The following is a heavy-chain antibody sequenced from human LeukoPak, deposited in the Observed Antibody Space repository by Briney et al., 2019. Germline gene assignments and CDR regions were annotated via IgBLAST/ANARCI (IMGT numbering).Heavy chain of an antibody. V-gene: IGHV4-59*08. D-gene: IGHD3-10*01. Sequence: SETLSLTCTVSGGSISSYYWSWIRQPPGKGLEGIGYIYYSGSTNYNPSLKSRVTISVDTSKNQFYLKLSSVTAADTAVYYCARHIRGMPPNWFDPWGQGTLVTVSS. CDR1: GGSISSYY. J-gene: IGHJ5*02. CDR3: ARHIRGMPPNWFDP. CDR2: IYYSGST.